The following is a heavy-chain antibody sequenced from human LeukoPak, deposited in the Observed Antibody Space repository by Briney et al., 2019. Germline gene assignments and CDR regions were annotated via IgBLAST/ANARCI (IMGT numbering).Heavy chain of an antibody. CDR1: GGSISSYY. J-gene: IGHJ4*02. D-gene: IGHD6-19*01. CDR2: IYYSGST. V-gene: IGHV4-59*01. Sequence: SETLSLTCTVSGGSISSYYWSWIRQPPGKGLEWIGYIYYSGSTNYNPSLKSRVTISVDTSKNQFSLKLSSVTAADTAVYYCARSPSPWYSSGPQNYFDYWGQGTLVTVSS. CDR3: ARSPSPWYSSGPQNYFDY.